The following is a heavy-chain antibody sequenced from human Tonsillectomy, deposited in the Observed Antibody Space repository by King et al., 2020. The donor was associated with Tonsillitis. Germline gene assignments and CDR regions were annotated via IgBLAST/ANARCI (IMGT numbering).Heavy chain of an antibody. J-gene: IGHJ5*02. Sequence: VQLVESGGGLVKPGGSLRLSCAASGFTFSNAWMSWVRQAPGKGLEWVGRIKSKTDGGTTDYAAPVKGRFTISRDDSKNTLYLQMNSLKTEDTAVYYCTTDIYGSWLLGRQDNWFDPWGQGTLVTVSS. V-gene: IGHV3-15*01. CDR2: IKSKTDGGTT. CDR1: GFTFSNAW. D-gene: IGHD6-13*01. CDR3: TTDIYGSWLLGRQDNWFDP.